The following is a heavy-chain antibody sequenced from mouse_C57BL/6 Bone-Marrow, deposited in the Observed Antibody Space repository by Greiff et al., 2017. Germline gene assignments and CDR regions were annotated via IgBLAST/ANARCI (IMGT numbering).Heavy chain of an antibody. CDR1: GYTFTSYG. Sequence: QVQLQQSGAELARPGASVKLSCKASGYTFTSYGISWVKQRTGQGLEWIGEIYPRSGNTYYNEKFKGKATLTADKSSSTAYMELRSLTSEDSAVYFCARGCDYWGQGTTLTVSS. CDR2: IYPRSGNT. CDR3: ARGCDY. J-gene: IGHJ2*01. V-gene: IGHV1-81*01.